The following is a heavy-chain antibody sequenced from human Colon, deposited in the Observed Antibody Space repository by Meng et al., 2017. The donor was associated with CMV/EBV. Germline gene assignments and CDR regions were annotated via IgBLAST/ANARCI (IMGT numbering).Heavy chain of an antibody. Sequence: FSFYALHWVRQAPGKGMEYLAFISQDGNDKYYADSVKGRFTISRDDSKRTLYLQMNSLRSEDTAVYYCASAKGPGRYFDWLLSPIGHWGQGTLVTVSS. D-gene: IGHD3-9*01. J-gene: IGHJ4*02. V-gene: IGHV3-30-3*01. CDR1: FSFYA. CDR2: ISQDGNDK. CDR3: ASAKGPGRYFDWLLSPIGH.